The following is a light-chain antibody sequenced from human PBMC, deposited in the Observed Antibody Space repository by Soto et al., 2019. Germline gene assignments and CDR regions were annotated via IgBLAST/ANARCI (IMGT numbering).Light chain of an antibody. J-gene: IGKJ5*01. Sequence: IQMTPSPSTLSASIVDRVTITCRASESIRTWLAWYQHTPGKAPKLLICDASSLESGVPSRFSGSGSGTEFTLTISNLQPDDFATYYCQQSYSTPFTFGQGTRLEIK. V-gene: IGKV1-5*01. CDR3: QQSYSTPFT. CDR1: ESIRTW. CDR2: DAS.